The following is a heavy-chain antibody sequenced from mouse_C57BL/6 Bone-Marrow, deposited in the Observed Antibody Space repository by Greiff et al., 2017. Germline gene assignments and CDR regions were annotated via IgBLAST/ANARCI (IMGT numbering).Heavy chain of an antibody. Sequence: QVQLQQSGAELVKPGASVKLSCKASGYTFTEYTIHWVKQRSGQGLEWIGWFYPGSGSIKYNEKFKDKATLTADKSSSTVYMELSRLTSEDSAVYFCARHEEGYYGSSPWAMDYWGQGTSVTVSS. V-gene: IGHV1-62-2*01. J-gene: IGHJ4*01. CDR1: GYTFTEYT. CDR2: FYPGSGSI. D-gene: IGHD1-1*01. CDR3: ARHEEGYYGSSPWAMDY.